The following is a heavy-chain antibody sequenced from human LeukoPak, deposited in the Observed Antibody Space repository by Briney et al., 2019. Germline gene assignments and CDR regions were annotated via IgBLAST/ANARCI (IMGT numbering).Heavy chain of an antibody. Sequence: GGSLRLSCAASGFTFSSYAMHWVRQAPGKGLEWVAVISYDGSNKYYADSVKGRFTISRDNSKDTLYLQMNSLRAEDTAVYYCARSLYSHAYLFDYWGQGTLVTVSS. V-gene: IGHV3-30-3*01. J-gene: IGHJ4*02. CDR2: ISYDGSNK. CDR1: GFTFSSYA. D-gene: IGHD5-18*01. CDR3: ARSLYSHAYLFDY.